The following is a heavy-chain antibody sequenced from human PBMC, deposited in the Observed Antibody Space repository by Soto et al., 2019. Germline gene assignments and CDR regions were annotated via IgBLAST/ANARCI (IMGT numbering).Heavy chain of an antibody. V-gene: IGHV3-30-3*01. D-gene: IGHD2-2*01. J-gene: IGHJ4*02. CDR1: GFTFSSYA. CDR2: ISHDGINK. CDR3: GRCTSTSCQLGSDY. Sequence: QVLLVDSGGGVVQPGRSLRLSCAASGFTFSSYAMNWVRQAPGKGLEWVALISHDGINKYYADSVRGRFTISRDSSTNTLYLQRNILRAADTAVYYCGRCTSTSCQLGSDYWGQGPLVTVSS.